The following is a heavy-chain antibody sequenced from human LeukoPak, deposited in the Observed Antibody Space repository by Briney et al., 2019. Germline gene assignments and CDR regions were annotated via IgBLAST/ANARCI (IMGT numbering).Heavy chain of an antibody. Sequence: RASVTVSYKASGYTFTSYGISWVRQAPGQGLEWMGWISAYNGNTNYAHKYQGRVTITTDTSTSTAYLELRSLRSDDTAVYYCARWEYCSSTSCYDESETFDYWGQGTLVTVSS. J-gene: IGHJ4*02. CDR2: ISAYNGNT. V-gene: IGHV1-18*01. CDR3: ARWEYCSSTSCYDESETFDY. D-gene: IGHD2-2*01. CDR1: GYTFTSYG.